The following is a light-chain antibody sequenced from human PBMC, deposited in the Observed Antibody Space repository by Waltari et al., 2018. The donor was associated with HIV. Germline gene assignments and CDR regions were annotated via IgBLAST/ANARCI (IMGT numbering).Light chain of an antibody. J-gene: IGKJ1*01. CDR1: QNITNK. CDR2: DAS. CDR3: QQYKYWPET. Sequence: EVVLTQAPSTLSVSLGEGASLSCRASQNITNKLSWYQQKAGQAPRLLIYDASRRATAIPDRFSGSGSGTEFNLTISRLVFEDVAVYVCQQYKYWPETFGQGTKVEIK. V-gene: IGKV3D-15*01.